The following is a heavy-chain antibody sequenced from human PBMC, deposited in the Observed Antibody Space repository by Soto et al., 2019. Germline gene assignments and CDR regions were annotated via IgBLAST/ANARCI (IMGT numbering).Heavy chain of an antibody. CDR2: ISSSSSYT. J-gene: IGHJ4*02. V-gene: IGHV3-21*05. D-gene: IGHD3-22*01. CDR1: GFHFRSYG. CDR3: ARDLPYYYDSSGYYYYFDY. Sequence: GGSLSLSCAASGFHFRSYGMHWVRQAPGKGLEWVSYISSSSSYTYYADSVKGRFTISRDNAKNSLYLQMNSLRAEDMAVYYCARDLPYYYDSSGYYYYFDYWGQGTLVTVSS.